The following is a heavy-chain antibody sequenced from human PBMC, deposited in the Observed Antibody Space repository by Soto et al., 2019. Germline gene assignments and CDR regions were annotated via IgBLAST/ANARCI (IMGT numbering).Heavy chain of an antibody. V-gene: IGHV1-2*04. CDR2: INPKSGGT. D-gene: IGHD2-8*01. J-gene: IGHJ6*02. Sequence: GASVKVSCQASGYSFTDSHIHWVRQAPGQGLEWLGRINPKSGGTSTAQKFQGWVTMTTDTAISTASMELTRLTSDDTAIYYCARGDSTDCSNGVCSFFYNHDMDVWGQGTTVTVSS. CDR1: GYSFTDSH. CDR3: ARGDSTDCSNGVCSFFYNHDMDV.